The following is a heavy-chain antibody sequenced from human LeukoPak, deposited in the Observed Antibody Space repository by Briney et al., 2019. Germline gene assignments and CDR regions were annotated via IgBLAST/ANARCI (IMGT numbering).Heavy chain of an antibody. CDR1: GDSISSYY. V-gene: IGHV4-4*07. Sequence: PSETLSLTCTVSGDSISSYYWSWIRQPAGKGLEWIGRIYSSGYTIYNPSLKSRVTMSLDTSKNQFSLKVTSVTAADTAVYYCAKDRVLIRATNTWFDPWGQGTLVTVSS. CDR2: IYSSGYT. J-gene: IGHJ5*02. D-gene: IGHD2-15*01. CDR3: AKDRVLIRATNTWFDP.